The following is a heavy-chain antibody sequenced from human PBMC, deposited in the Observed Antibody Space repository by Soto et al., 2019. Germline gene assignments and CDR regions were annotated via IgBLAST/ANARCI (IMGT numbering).Heavy chain of an antibody. Sequence: PGGSLRLSCSASGFTFSSYAMHWVRQAPGKGLEYVSSISTNGGSTHYADSVKGRFTISRDNAKNSLYLQMNSLRDEDTAVYYCARDMGYCTNGVCLNWFDPWGQGTLVTVSS. V-gene: IGHV3-64*04. D-gene: IGHD2-8*01. CDR1: GFTFSSYA. CDR2: ISTNGGST. CDR3: ARDMGYCTNGVCLNWFDP. J-gene: IGHJ5*02.